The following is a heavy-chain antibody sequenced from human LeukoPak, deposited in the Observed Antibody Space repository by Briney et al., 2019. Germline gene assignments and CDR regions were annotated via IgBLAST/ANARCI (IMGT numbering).Heavy chain of an antibody. J-gene: IGHJ4*02. CDR3: AAGPSSWYLGFDY. D-gene: IGHD6-13*01. CDR2: IFVGSGNK. V-gene: IGHV1-58*02. Sequence: SVKVSCKASGFTFTSSAMQWVRPARGQRLEWVGWIFVGSGNKNYAQKFQERVTITRDMSTSTAYMKLSSLRSEDTAVYDCAAGPSSWYLGFDYWGQGTLVTVSS. CDR1: GFTFTSSA.